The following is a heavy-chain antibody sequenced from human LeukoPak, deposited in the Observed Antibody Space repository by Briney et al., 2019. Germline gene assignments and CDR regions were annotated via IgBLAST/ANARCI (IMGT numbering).Heavy chain of an antibody. J-gene: IGHJ4*02. CDR2: ISDSGGST. CDR3: AKAAPWMQLWLSLDY. CDR1: GFTFSSYA. Sequence: GGSLRLSCAASGFTFSSYAMSWVRQAPGKGLEWVSAISDSGGSTYYADSVKRRFTISRDNSKNTLYLQMNSLRAEDTAVYYCAKAAPWMQLWLSLDYWGQGTLVTVSS. V-gene: IGHV3-23*01. D-gene: IGHD5-18*01.